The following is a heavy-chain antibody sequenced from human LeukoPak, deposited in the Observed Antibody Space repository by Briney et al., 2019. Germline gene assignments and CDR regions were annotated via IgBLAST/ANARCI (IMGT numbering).Heavy chain of an antibody. CDR2: ISASHETT. J-gene: IGHJ4*02. Sequence: GGSPETLLCSLWIHLYHLCMSWVRQAPGRGLEWVSTISASHETTYSADSVKGRFTISRDNSKNTLYLQMNSLRAEDTAVYYCSGGGYYSFDYWGQGTLVTVSS. CDR3: SGGGYYSFDY. CDR1: IHLYHLC. V-gene: IGHV3-23*01. D-gene: IGHD2-21*01.